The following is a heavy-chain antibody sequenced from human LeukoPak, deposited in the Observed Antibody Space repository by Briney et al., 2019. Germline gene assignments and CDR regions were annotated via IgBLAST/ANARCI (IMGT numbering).Heavy chain of an antibody. CDR2: LNPSGGSS. D-gene: IGHD5-24*01. Sequence: ASVNVSCKASGYTFTTYYMHWVRQAPGQGLEWMGILNPSGGSSSYAQKFQGRATLTRATSTSTVYMELSSLRSEDTAVYYCASVYKNGMDVWGQGTTVIVSS. CDR1: GYTFTTYY. CDR3: ASVYKNGMDV. J-gene: IGHJ6*02. V-gene: IGHV1-46*01.